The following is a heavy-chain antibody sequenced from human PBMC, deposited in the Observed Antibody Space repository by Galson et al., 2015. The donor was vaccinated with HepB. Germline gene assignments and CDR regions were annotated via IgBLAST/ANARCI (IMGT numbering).Heavy chain of an antibody. CDR2: IYSGGST. Sequence: SLRLSCAASGFTVSSNYMSWVRQAPGKGLEWVSVIYSGGSTYYADSVKGRFTISRDNSKNTLYLQMNSLRAEDTAVYYCATHIAVAGLFDYWGQGTLVTVSS. D-gene: IGHD6-19*01. CDR1: GFTVSSNY. CDR3: ATHIAVAGLFDY. V-gene: IGHV3-53*01. J-gene: IGHJ4*02.